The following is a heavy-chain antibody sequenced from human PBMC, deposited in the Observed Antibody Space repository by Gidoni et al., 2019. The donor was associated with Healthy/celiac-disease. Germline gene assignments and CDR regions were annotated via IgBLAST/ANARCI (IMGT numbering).Heavy chain of an antibody. Sequence: QVQLVQSGAEVKKPGASVKVSCKASGYTFTGYYMPGVRQAPGQGLEWMGRINPNSGGTNYAQKLQGRVTMTRDTSISTAYMELSRLRSDDTAVYYCARGGSEYCSGGSCYSSGYWFDPWGQGTLVTVSS. CDR1: GYTFTGYY. J-gene: IGHJ5*02. D-gene: IGHD2-15*01. V-gene: IGHV1-2*06. CDR3: ARGGSEYCSGGSCYSSGYWFDP. CDR2: INPNSGGT.